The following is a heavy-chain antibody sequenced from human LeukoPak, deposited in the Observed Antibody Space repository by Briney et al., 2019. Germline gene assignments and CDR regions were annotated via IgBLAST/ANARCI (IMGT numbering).Heavy chain of an antibody. CDR1: GGSISSSSYY. D-gene: IGHD3-22*01. V-gene: IGHV4-39*01. J-gene: IGHJ4*02. CDR3: AILFGSSSGYGDY. CDR2: IYYSGST. Sequence: PSETLSLTCTVSGGSISSSSYYWGWIRQPPGKGLEWIGSIYYSGSTYYNPSLKSRVTISVDTSKNQFSLKLSSVTAADTAVYYCAILFGSSSGYGDYWGQGTLVTVSS.